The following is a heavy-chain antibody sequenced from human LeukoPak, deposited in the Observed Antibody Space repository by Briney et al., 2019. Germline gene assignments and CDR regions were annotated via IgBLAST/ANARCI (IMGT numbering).Heavy chain of an antibody. CDR2: INPNSGVT. Sequence: GASVKVSCKASGYTFTGYYMHWVRQAPGQGLEWMGWINPNSGVTNHAQNFQGRVTMTRDTSISTAYMDLSRLRSDDTAVYYCARGSGWTYYFDLWGQGTLVTVSS. D-gene: IGHD6-19*01. CDR3: ARGSGWTYYFDL. V-gene: IGHV1-2*02. CDR1: GYTFTGYY. J-gene: IGHJ4*02.